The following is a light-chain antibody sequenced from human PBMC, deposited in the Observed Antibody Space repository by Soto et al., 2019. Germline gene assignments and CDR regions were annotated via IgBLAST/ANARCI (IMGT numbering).Light chain of an antibody. V-gene: IGLV3-21*04. CDR1: NIGINA. CDR3: QLWNSSSDQGV. CDR2: YDS. Sequence: SYELTQPPSVSVAPEKTATITCGGDNIGINAVHWYQQKPGQAPLLDVYYDSDRPSGIPERFSGSTSGNTATLTISRVEAGDEADYYCQLWNSSSDQGVFGGGTKLTVL. J-gene: IGLJ3*02.